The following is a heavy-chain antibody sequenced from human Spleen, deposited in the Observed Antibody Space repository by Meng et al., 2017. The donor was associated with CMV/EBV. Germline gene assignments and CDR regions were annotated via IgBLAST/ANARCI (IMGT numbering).Heavy chain of an antibody. CDR2: ISSRSGSSK. CDR1: GFTFDDYA. V-gene: IGHV3-48*04. J-gene: IGHJ6*02. D-gene: IGHD2-21*01. Sequence: GESLKISCAASGFTFDDYAMHWVRQAPGKGLEWVSYISSRSGSSKYYAESVRGRFIISRDNGKNSVYLEMNSLRVEDTALYFCARDVMGPRGTLDVWGQGTTVTVSS. CDR3: ARDVMGPRGTLDV.